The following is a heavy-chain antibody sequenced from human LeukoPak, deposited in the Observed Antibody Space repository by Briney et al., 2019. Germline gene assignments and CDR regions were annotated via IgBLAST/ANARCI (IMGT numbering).Heavy chain of an antibody. J-gene: IGHJ4*02. CDR1: AGSISSYY. CDR3: ARAGSWKLNFDY. V-gene: IGHV4-59*01. Sequence: SETLSLTCTVSAGSISSYYWSWIRQPPGKGLEWIGYIYYSGSTNYNPSLKSRVTISVDTSKNQFSLKLSSVTAADTAVYYCARAGSWKLNFDYWGQGTLVTVSS. CDR2: IYYSGST. D-gene: IGHD6-13*01.